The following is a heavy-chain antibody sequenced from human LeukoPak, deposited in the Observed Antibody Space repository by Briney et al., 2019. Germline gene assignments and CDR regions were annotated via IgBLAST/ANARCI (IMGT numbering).Heavy chain of an antibody. CDR2: ISSSSSYI. Sequence: GALRLSCAASGFPFSSYRMNWVRQAPGKGLEWVSSISSSSSYIYYADSVKGRFTISRDNAKNSLYLQMSSLRAEDTAVYYCAREQICSSTSCSIWGQGTLVTVSA. J-gene: IGHJ4*02. D-gene: IGHD2-2*01. V-gene: IGHV3-21*01. CDR3: AREQICSSTSCSI. CDR1: GFPFSSYR.